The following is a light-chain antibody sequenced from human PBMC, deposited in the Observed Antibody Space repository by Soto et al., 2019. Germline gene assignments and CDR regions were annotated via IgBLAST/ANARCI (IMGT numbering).Light chain of an antibody. CDR2: GAS. Sequence: IVFTQSPGTLYFSPVERSTLARRASQSVSSSYLAWYQQKPGQAPRLLIYGASSRATGIPDRFSGSGSGTDFTLTISRLEPEDFAVYYCHQYGSSPSTFGQGTKVDIK. V-gene: IGKV3-20*01. J-gene: IGKJ1*01. CDR1: QSVSSSY. CDR3: HQYGSSPST.